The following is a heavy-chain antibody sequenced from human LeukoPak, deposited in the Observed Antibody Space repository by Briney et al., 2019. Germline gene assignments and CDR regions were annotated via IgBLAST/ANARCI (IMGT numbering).Heavy chain of an antibody. CDR2: IYYSGST. Sequence: SETLSLTCTVSGGSISSYYWSWIRQPPGKGLEWIGYIYYSGSTNYNPSLKSRVTISVDTSKNQFSLKLSSVTAADTAVYYCARDRRVGEWLRFDAFDVWGQGTMVTVSS. CDR3: ARDRRVGEWLRFDAFDV. CDR1: GGSISSYY. D-gene: IGHD5-12*01. V-gene: IGHV4-59*01. J-gene: IGHJ3*01.